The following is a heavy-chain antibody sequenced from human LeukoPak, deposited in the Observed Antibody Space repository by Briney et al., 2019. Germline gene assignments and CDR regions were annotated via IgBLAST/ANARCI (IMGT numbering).Heavy chain of an antibody. CDR3: ARVGIYDYVWGSYRWEYFQH. Sequence: ASVKVSCKASGYTFTSYGISWVRQAPGQGLEWMGWISAYNGNTNYAQKLQGRVTITADKSTSTAYMELSSLRSEDTAVYYCARVGIYDYVWGSYRWEYFQHWGQGTLVTVSS. CDR2: ISAYNGNT. CDR1: GYTFTSYG. J-gene: IGHJ1*01. D-gene: IGHD3-16*02. V-gene: IGHV1-18*01.